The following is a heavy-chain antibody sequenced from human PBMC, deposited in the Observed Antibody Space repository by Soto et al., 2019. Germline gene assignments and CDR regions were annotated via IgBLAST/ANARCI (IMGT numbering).Heavy chain of an antibody. D-gene: IGHD3-3*01. V-gene: IGHV4-61*01. CDR3: ARGKYYDFWSGYFGDYYYGMDV. J-gene: IGHJ6*02. CDR1: GGSVSSGSYY. Sequence: SETLSLTCTVSGGSVSSGSYYWSWIRQPPGKGLEWIGYIYYSGSTNYNPSLKSRVTISVDTSKNQFSLKLSSVTAADTAVYYCARGKYYDFWSGYFGDYYYGMDVWGQGTTVTVSS. CDR2: IYYSGST.